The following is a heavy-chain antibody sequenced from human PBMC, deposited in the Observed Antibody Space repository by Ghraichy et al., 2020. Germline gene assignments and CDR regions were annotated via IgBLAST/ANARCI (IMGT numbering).Heavy chain of an antibody. J-gene: IGHJ2*01. CDR1: GFTFNDYD. CDR2: LGPSGGP. CDR3: ARETAVPGVWYFDL. V-gene: IGHV3-13*05. D-gene: IGHD6-19*01. Sequence: LSLTCAASGFTFNDYDFHWVRQVTGKGLEWVSGLGPSGGPAYAASVKGRFTISRENGKNSVYLQMNSLGAGDTAVYYCARETAVPGVWYFDLWGRGTLVTVSS.